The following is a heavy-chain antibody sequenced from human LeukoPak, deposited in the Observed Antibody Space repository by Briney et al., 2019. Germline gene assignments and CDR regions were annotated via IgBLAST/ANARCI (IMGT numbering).Heavy chain of an antibody. Sequence: GGSLRLSCAASGFTFSNAWMSWVRQAPGKGLEWVGRIKSKTDGGTTDYAAPVKGRFTISRDDSKNTLYLQMNSLKTEDTAVYYCTTRIWDDNSEFIRDYWGQGTLVTVSS. CDR3: TTRIWDDNSEFIRDY. CDR2: IKSKTDGGTT. CDR1: GFTFSNAW. D-gene: IGHD3-22*01. V-gene: IGHV3-15*01. J-gene: IGHJ4*02.